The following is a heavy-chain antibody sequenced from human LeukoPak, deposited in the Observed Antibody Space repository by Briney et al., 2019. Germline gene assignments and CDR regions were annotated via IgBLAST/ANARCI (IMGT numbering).Heavy chain of an antibody. V-gene: IGHV4-59*01. CDR3: ARESISVAGFDY. Sequence: PSETLSLTCTVSGGSISSYYWTWIRQPPGKGLEWIGYIYYSGSTSYNPSLKSRVTISIDTSKNQFSLILSSVTAADTAVNYCARESISVAGFDYWGQGALVTVSS. CDR1: GGSISSYY. D-gene: IGHD6-19*01. CDR2: IYYSGST. J-gene: IGHJ4*02.